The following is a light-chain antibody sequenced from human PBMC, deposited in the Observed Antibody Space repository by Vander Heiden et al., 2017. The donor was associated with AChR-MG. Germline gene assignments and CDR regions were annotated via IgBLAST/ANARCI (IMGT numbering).Light chain of an antibody. CDR1: QSINSW. CDR2: KAS. J-gene: IGKJ1*01. V-gene: IGKV1-5*03. Sequence: DIQMTQSPSTLSASVGDRVTITCRASQSINSWLAWYQQKPGKAPKLLIYKASSLQSGVPSRFSGSGSGTEFTLTISSLQPDDFATYYCQQYNSYWLTFGQGTKVEIK. CDR3: QQYNSYWLT.